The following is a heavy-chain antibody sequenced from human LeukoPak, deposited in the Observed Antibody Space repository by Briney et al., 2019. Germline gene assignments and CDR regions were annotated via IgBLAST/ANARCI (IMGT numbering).Heavy chain of an antibody. J-gene: IGHJ6*03. CDR1: GYTFTSYD. Sequence: GASVKVSCKASGYTFTSYDINWVRQATGQGLEWMGWMNPNSGNTGYAQKFQGRVTMTRNTSISTAYMELSSLRSEDTAVYYCAGYSGSYNYYYYMDVWGKGTTVTVSS. D-gene: IGHD1-26*01. CDR2: MNPNSGNT. CDR3: AGYSGSYNYYYYMDV. V-gene: IGHV1-8*01.